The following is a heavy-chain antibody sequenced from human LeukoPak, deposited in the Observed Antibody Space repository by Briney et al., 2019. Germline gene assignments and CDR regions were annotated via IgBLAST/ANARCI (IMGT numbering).Heavy chain of an antibody. CDR1: NFIFGNYT. J-gene: IGHJ6*03. Sequence: PGGSLRLSCAASNFIFGNYTMNWVRQAPGKGLEWVSSISGGRRPIYYADSLEGRFTTSRDNAKNSVFLQMNSLRAEDTGVYFCVRERSVKARQEGGHRYYYFMDVWGNGTTVTVSS. D-gene: IGHD6-6*01. V-gene: IGHV3-21*04. CDR2: ISGGRRPI. CDR3: VRERSVKARQEGGHRYYYFMDV.